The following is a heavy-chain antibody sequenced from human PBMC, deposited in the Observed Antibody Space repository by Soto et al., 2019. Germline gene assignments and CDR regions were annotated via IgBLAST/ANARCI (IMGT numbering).Heavy chain of an antibody. CDR1: GYAFTTYG. D-gene: IGHD1-1*01. Sequence: QVPLVKSGAEVKKPGASVKVSCQGSGYAFTTYGITWVRQAPGQGREWMGWISAHNGNTNYAQTLQGRVTVTRDTSTSTAYMELRSMRYVDTAVYYCARGRYGDYWGQGALVTFSS. CDR2: ISAHNGNT. V-gene: IGHV1-18*01. CDR3: ARGRYGDY. J-gene: IGHJ4*02.